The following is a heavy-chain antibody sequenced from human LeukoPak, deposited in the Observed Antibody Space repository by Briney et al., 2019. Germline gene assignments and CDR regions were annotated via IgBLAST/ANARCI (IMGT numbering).Heavy chain of an antibody. V-gene: IGHV3-66*02. CDR3: AKVSREGWFDP. CDR1: GFTVSNNY. Sequence: GGSLRLSCAASGFTVSNNYMSWVRQAPGKGLEWVSVIYSGGSTYYADSVKGRFTISRDNSKNTLYLQMNSLRAEDTAVYYCAKVSREGWFDPWGQGTLVTVSS. J-gene: IGHJ5*02. CDR2: IYSGGST.